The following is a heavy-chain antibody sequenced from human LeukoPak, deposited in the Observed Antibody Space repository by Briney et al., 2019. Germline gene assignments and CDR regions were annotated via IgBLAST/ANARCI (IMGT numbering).Heavy chain of an antibody. V-gene: IGHV3-23*01. CDR3: ASRYYDSSGYHD. CDR2: ISGSGGST. D-gene: IGHD3-22*01. J-gene: IGHJ4*02. Sequence: GGSLRLSCAASGFTFSSYEMNWVRQAPGKGLEWVSAISGSGGSTYYADSVKGRFTISRDNSKNTLYLQMNSLRAEDTAVYYCASRYYDSSGYHDWGQGTLVTVSS. CDR1: GFTFSSYE.